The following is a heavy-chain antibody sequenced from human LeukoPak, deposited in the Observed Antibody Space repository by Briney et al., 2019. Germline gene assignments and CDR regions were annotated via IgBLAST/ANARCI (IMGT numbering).Heavy chain of an antibody. CDR2: ISGSGGST. Sequence: GGSLRLSCAASGFTFSDYYMSWVRQAPGKGLEWVSAISGSGGSTYYADSVKGRFTISRDNSKDTLYLQMNSLRAEDTAVYYCAKGGMKYQLLTYLDYWGQGTLVTVSS. CDR1: GFTFSDYY. V-gene: IGHV3-23*01. CDR3: AKGGMKYQLLTYLDY. D-gene: IGHD2-2*01. J-gene: IGHJ4*02.